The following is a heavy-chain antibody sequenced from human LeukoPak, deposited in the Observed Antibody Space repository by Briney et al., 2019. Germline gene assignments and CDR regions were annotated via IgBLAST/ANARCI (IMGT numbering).Heavy chain of an antibody. D-gene: IGHD1-26*01. CDR2: IYYSGNT. CDR1: GGSISSSSYY. V-gene: IGHV4-39*01. J-gene: IGHJ4*02. CDR3: TRTGWELLFDH. Sequence: PSETLSLTCTVSGGSISSSSYYWGWIRQPPGKGLEWIGSIYYSGNTYYNPSLKSRVTISVDSSRNQFSLKLTSVTAADTAVYYCTRTGWELLFDHWGQGTLVTVSS.